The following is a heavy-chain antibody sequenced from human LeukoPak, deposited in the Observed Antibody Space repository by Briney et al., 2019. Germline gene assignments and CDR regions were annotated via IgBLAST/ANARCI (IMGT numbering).Heavy chain of an antibody. CDR1: GFTFSSYW. CDR3: AREGYDFWSGPTADYYYYMDV. Sequence: WGSLRLSCAASGFTFSSYWMSGVRQAPGKGLEWVANIKQDGSEKYYVDSVKGRFTISRDNAKNSLYLQMNSLRAEDTAVYYCAREGYDFWSGPTADYYYYMDVWGKGTTVTVSS. D-gene: IGHD3-3*01. CDR2: IKQDGSEK. J-gene: IGHJ6*03. V-gene: IGHV3-7*01.